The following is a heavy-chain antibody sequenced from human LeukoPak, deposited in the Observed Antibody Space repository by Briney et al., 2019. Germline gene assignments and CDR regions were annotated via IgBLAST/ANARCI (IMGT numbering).Heavy chain of an antibody. J-gene: IGHJ4*02. V-gene: IGHV3-33*01. CDR1: GFTFSSYG. D-gene: IGHD1-26*01. CDR3: ARGRWYSGSYYFDY. CDR2: IWYDGSNK. Sequence: SGGSLRLSCAASGFTFSSYGMHWVRQAPGKGLEWVAVIWYDGSNKYYADSVKGRFTISRDNSKNTLYLQMNSLRAEDTAVYYCARGRWYSGSYYFDYWGQGTLVTVSS.